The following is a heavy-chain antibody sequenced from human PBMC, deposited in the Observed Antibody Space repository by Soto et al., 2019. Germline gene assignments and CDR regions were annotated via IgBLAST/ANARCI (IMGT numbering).Heavy chain of an antibody. V-gene: IGHV3-7*04. CDR1: GFTFSSYW. J-gene: IGHJ4*02. CDR2: IKEDGSEK. D-gene: IGHD3-10*01. CDR3: AGATGADKEDY. Sequence: GGSLRLSCAASGFTFSSYWMSWVRQAPGRGLEWVGNIKEDGSEKYYVDSVNGRFTVSRDNAKNSLYLQMNSLRAEDTAVYYCAGATGADKEDYWGQGTLVTVSS.